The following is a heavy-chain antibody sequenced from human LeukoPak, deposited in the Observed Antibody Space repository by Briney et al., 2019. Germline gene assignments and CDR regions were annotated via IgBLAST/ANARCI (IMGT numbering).Heavy chain of an antibody. CDR3: ARVLSSGYSPFDY. J-gene: IGHJ4*02. CDR2: ISSTGASM. V-gene: IGHV3-11*01. CDR1: GFTFSDYY. Sequence: PGGSLRLSCAASGFTFSDYYMTYIRQAPGKGLEWLSYISSTGASMYYADSVKGRFTISRDNGKNSLSLQMNSLGAEDTAVYYCARVLSSGYSPFDYWGQGILVTVSS. D-gene: IGHD3-22*01.